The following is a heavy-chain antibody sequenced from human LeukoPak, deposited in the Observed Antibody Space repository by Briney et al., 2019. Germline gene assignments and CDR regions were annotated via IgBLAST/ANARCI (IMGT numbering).Heavy chain of an antibody. CDR1: GFTVTSNW. CDR2: IDDAGSGT. Sequence: GGSLRLSCAASGFTVTSNWIHWVRQAPGKWLVWVSRIDDAGSGTSYADSVKGRFTISRDTAKNTVYLQMNSLRVDDTAVYYCATVFDLWGQGTLVTVSS. CDR3: ATVFDL. J-gene: IGHJ4*02. V-gene: IGHV3-74*01.